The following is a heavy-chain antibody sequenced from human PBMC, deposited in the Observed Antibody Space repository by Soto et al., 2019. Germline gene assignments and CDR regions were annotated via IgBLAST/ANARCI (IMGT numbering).Heavy chain of an antibody. CDR2: ISGSGSST. V-gene: IGHV3-23*01. CDR1: GFTFSSYA. J-gene: IGHJ5*02. CDR3: AREEKGLSIFGVVIIDPKKNWFDP. Sequence: PGGSLRLSCAASGFTFSSYAMSWVRQAPGKGLEWVSAISGSGSSTYYADSVKGRFTISRDNAKNTLYLQMNSLRAEDTAVYYCAREEKGLSIFGVVIIDPKKNWFDPWGQGTLVTVSS. D-gene: IGHD3-3*01.